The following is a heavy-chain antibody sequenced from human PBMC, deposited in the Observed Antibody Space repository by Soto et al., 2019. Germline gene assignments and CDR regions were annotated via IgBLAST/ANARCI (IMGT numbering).Heavy chain of an antibody. J-gene: IGHJ4*02. CDR1: GGPISSGSYH. D-gene: IGHD1-26*01. CDR2: IYYSGSS. Sequence: SETLSLTCTVSGGPISSGSYHWSWIRQHPGKGLEWIGNIYYSGSSYYNPSLKSRATISIDTSKDQFSLRLGSVTAADTAVYYCARVEGSSYYFRHDCWGRGTLVTVSS. CDR3: ARVEGSSYYFRHDC. V-gene: IGHV4-31*03.